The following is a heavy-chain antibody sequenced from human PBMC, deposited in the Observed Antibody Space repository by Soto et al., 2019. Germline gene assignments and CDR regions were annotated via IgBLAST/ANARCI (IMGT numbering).Heavy chain of an antibody. CDR2: IYYSGST. CDR1: GGSISSGDYY. D-gene: IGHD1-26*01. V-gene: IGHV4-30-4*01. Sequence: QVQLQESGPGLVKPSQTLSLTCTVSGGSISSGDYYWSWIRQPPGKGLEWIGYIYYSGSTYYNPSLKSRVTISVDTAKNQFSLKLSSVTAADTAVYYCARGGGSYRNAIDYWGQGTLVTVSS. J-gene: IGHJ4*02. CDR3: ARGGGSYRNAIDY.